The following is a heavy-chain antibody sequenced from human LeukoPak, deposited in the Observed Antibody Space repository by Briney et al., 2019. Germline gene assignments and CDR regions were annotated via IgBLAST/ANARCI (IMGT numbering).Heavy chain of an antibody. CDR3: AREGRGYCSSTSCYLAY. J-gene: IGHJ4*02. CDR1: GGTFSSYA. D-gene: IGHD2-2*03. Sequence: GASVKVSCKASGGTFSSYAISWVRQAPGQGLEWMGRIIPILGIANYAQKFQGRVTITADKSTSTAYMELSSLRSEDTAVYYCAREGRGYCSSTSCYLAYWGQGTLVTVSS. CDR2: IIPILGIA. V-gene: IGHV1-69*04.